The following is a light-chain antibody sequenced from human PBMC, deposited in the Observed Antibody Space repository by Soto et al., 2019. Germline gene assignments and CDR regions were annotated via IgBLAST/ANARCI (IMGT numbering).Light chain of an antibody. V-gene: IGKV3-15*01. CDR1: QSVSTN. J-gene: IGKJ5*01. Sequence: EIVMTQSPATLSVSPGERATLSCWASQSVSTNLAWYQQKPGQAPRLLIYDASTRATGIPARFSGSGSGTDFTLTISSLQSEDFAVYYCHQYNNWPITFGQGTRLEI. CDR2: DAS. CDR3: HQYNNWPIT.